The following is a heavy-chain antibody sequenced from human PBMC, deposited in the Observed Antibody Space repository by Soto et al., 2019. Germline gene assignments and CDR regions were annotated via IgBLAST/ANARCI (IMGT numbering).Heavy chain of an antibody. V-gene: IGHV3-15*01. CDR1: GFTFSNAW. CDR3: TTDQYHGGRGY. Sequence: EVQLVESGGGLVKPGGSLRLSCAASGFTFSNAWMSWVRQSPGKGLEWVGRIKSKTDGGTTDYAAPVKGRFTISRDDSNNPLYLQMNSLKTEDTAVYYCTTDQYHGGRGYWGQGTLVTVSS. J-gene: IGHJ4*02. D-gene: IGHD1-26*01. CDR2: IKSKTDGGTT.